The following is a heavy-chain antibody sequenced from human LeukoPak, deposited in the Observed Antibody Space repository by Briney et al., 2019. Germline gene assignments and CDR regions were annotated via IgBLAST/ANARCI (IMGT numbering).Heavy chain of an antibody. J-gene: IGHJ4*02. Sequence: PGGSLRLSCAASGNYWMHWFRQAPGKALVWVSHINSDGSWTSYADSVKGRFTISKDNAKSTVYLQMNSLRAEDTAVYYCVSFYETYWGRGTLVTVSS. D-gene: IGHD2/OR15-2a*01. CDR3: VSFYETY. CDR2: INSDGSWT. V-gene: IGHV3-74*01. CDR1: GNYW.